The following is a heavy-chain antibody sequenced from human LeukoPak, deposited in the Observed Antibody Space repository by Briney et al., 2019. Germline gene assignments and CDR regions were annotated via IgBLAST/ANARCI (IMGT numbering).Heavy chain of an antibody. Sequence: GGSLRLSCAASGFTFGSYAMSWVRQAPGKGLEWVSTISGSGISTYYADSVEGRFTISRDISKNTLFLQMNSLRAGDTAVYYCAKGIIAAPGTFDCWGQGTLVTVSS. J-gene: IGHJ4*02. CDR2: ISGSGIST. V-gene: IGHV3-23*01. D-gene: IGHD6-13*01. CDR1: GFTFGSYA. CDR3: AKGIIAAPGTFDC.